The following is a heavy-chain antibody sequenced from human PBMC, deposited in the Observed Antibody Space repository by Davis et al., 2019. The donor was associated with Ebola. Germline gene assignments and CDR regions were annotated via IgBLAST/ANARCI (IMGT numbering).Heavy chain of an antibody. Sequence: AASVKVSCKASGYTFTGYYMHWVRQAPGQGLEWMGWINPNSGGTNYAQKFQGWVTMTRDTSISTAYMELSRLRSDDTAVYYCARGNLPDYGGHSDSWGQGSLVTVSS. V-gene: IGHV1-2*04. J-gene: IGHJ5*01. CDR2: INPNSGGT. CDR1: GYTFTGYY. CDR3: ARGNLPDYGGHSDS. D-gene: IGHD4-23*01.